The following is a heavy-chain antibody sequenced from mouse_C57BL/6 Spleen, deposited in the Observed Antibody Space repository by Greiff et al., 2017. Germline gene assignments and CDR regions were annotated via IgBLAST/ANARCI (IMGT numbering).Heavy chain of an antibody. CDR3: AREDRPGSDYYAMDY. D-gene: IGHD1-1*01. J-gene: IGHJ4*01. Sequence: QVQLQQPGAELVKPGASVKLSCKASGYTFTSYWMHWVKQRPGQGLEWIGMIHPNSGSTNYNEKFKSKATLTVDKSSSTAYMQLSSLTSEDSAVYYCAREDRPGSDYYAMDYWGQGTSVTVSS. CDR2: IHPNSGST. CDR1: GYTFTSYW. V-gene: IGHV1-64*01.